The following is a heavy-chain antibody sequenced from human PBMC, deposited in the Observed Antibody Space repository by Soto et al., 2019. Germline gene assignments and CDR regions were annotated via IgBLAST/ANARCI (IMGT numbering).Heavy chain of an antibody. CDR3: ANGPHQDYGDALFDY. D-gene: IGHD4-17*01. CDR1: GFTFSSYA. V-gene: IGHV3-23*01. Sequence: EVQLLESGGGLVQPGGSLRLSCAASGFTFSSYAMSWVRQAPGKGLEWVSAISGSGGSTYYADSVKGRFTISRDNSKNTLDLQMNSLRAEDTAVYYCANGPHQDYGDALFDYWGQGTLVTVSS. CDR2: ISGSGGST. J-gene: IGHJ4*02.